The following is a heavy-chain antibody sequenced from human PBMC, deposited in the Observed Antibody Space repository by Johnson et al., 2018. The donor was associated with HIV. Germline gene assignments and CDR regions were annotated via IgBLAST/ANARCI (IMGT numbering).Heavy chain of an antibody. D-gene: IGHD3-16*01. J-gene: IGHJ3*02. CDR2: IRYDGSNK. Sequence: QVQLVESGGGVVQPGGSLRLSCVASGFTLSSYGMHWVRQAPCKGLEWVSFIRYDGSNKYYADSVKGRFTISRDNSKNTLYLQMNSLRAEDTAVYYCAKPMGGDDAFDIWGQGTTVTVSS. CDR1: GFTLSSYG. V-gene: IGHV3-30*02. CDR3: AKPMGGDDAFDI.